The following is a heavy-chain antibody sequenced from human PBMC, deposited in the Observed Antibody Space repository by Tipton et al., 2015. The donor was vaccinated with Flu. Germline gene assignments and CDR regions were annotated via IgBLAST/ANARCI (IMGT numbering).Heavy chain of an antibody. CDR3: ATVNNYYGSGTYYKVDY. D-gene: IGHD3-10*01. V-gene: IGHV4-30-4*01. CDR2: IFYSGVT. CDR1: GDSIRSDYY. J-gene: IGHJ4*02. Sequence: TLSLTCTLSGDSIRSDYYWSWIRQPPGKGLEWIGYIFYSGVTYYNPSLRSRVTISVDTFKNQFSLNLTSVTAADTAVYYCATVNNYYGSGTYYKVDYWGQGTLVTVSA.